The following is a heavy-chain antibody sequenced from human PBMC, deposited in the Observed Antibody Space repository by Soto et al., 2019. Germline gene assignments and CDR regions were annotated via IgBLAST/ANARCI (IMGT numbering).Heavy chain of an antibody. V-gene: IGHV4-30-4*01. CDR3: ARSNNYDRSGSFDY. Sequence: QVQLQESGPGLVKPSQTLSLTCTVSGGSISNGNYYWSWIRQPPGKGLEWIGNIYDRGSTHYNPSRKSRVTRAVDTSKEQFSLNLSSVTAADTAVYYCARSNNYDRSGSFDYWGQGTLVTVSS. J-gene: IGHJ4*02. D-gene: IGHD3-22*01. CDR2: IYDRGST. CDR1: GGSISNGNYY.